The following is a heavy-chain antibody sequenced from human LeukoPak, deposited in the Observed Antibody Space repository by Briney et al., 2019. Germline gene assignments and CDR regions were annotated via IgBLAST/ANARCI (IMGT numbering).Heavy chain of an antibody. D-gene: IGHD1-26*01. CDR3: ARESGGTPYGMDV. V-gene: IGHV3-30-3*01. CDR1: GFTFRNWA. J-gene: IGHJ6*02. Sequence: GGSLRLSCAASGFTFRNWAMHWVRQAPGQGLEWVAVILYDEIITYYADPVRGRFTISRDNSKNTLYLQMDSLTAEDTAVYYCARESGGTPYGMDVWGQGTTVTVSS. CDR2: ILYDEIIT.